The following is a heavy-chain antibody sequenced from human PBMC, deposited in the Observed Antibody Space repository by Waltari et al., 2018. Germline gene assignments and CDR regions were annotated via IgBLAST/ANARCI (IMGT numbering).Heavy chain of an antibody. J-gene: IGHJ5*02. CDR1: GYTFTGYY. CDR2: INPNSGGT. Sequence: QVQLVQSGAEVKKPGASVKVSCKASGYTFTGYYMHWVRQAPGQGLEWMGWINPNSGGTNYAQKFQGRVTMTRDTSISTAYMELSRLRSDDTAVYYCAISSDGSIFGVADNWFDPWGQGTLVTVSS. CDR3: AISSDGSIFGVADNWFDP. D-gene: IGHD3-3*01. V-gene: IGHV1-2*02.